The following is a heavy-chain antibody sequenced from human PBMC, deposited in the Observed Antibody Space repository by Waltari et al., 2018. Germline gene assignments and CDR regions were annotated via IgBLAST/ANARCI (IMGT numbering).Heavy chain of an antibody. Sequence: ETLSLTCAVYGGSFSGYYWSWIRQPPGKGLEWIGEINHSGSTNYNPSLKSRVTISVDTSKNQFSLKLSSVTAADTAVYYCARAPGGDYYYYGMDVWGQGTTVTVSS. CDR3: ARAPGGDYYYYGMDV. CDR1: GGSFSGYY. V-gene: IGHV4-34*01. CDR2: INHSGST. D-gene: IGHD3-16*01. J-gene: IGHJ6*02.